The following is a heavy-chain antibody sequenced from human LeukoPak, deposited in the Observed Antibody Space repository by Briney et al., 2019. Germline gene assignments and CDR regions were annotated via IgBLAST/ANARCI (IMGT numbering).Heavy chain of an antibody. V-gene: IGHV3-21*01. CDR3: ARDYSSSWTPKYFQH. CDR1: GFTFSSYS. Sequence: PGGSLRLSCAASGFTFSSYSMNWVRQASGKGLEWVSSISSSSSYIYYADSVKGRFTISRDNAKNSLYLQMNSLRAEDTAVYYCARDYSSSWTPKYFQHWGPGTLVTVSS. D-gene: IGHD6-13*01. J-gene: IGHJ1*01. CDR2: ISSSSSYI.